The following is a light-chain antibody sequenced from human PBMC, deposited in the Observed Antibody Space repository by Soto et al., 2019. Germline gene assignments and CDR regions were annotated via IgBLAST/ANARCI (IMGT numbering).Light chain of an antibody. V-gene: IGLV2-14*03. CDR3: NSYTSNNTYV. Sequence: QSALTQPASVSGSPGQAITISCSGTSSDVGAFNYVSWYQQHPGKAPKLMIYDVSNRPSGVSNRFSGSKSGNTASLTISGLRAEDEPDYYCNSYTSNNTYVFGTGTKLTVL. CDR2: DVS. CDR1: SSDVGAFNY. J-gene: IGLJ1*01.